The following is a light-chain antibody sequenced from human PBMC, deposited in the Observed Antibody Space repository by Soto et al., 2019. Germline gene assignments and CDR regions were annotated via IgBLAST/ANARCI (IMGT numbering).Light chain of an antibody. CDR2: WAS. CDR1: QSVLYNSNNKNY. V-gene: IGKV4-1*01. CDR3: QQYYTTPRT. J-gene: IGKJ1*01. Sequence: DIVMTQSPDSLAVSLGERATINCKSSQSVLYNSNNKNYLAWYQQKPGQPPKLLIYWASTRESGVPDRFSGSGCGTDFTITISSLQAEDVAIYYCQQYYTTPRTFGQGTKVEIK.